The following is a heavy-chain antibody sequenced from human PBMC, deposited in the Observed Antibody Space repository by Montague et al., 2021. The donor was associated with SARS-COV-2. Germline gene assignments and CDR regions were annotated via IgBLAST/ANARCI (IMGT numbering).Heavy chain of an antibody. J-gene: IGHJ4*02. Sequence: SLRLSCAASGFTLSSYWMYWVRQAPGKGLVWISRIHYDGSSTNYADSVRGRFTISRDTAKNTLYLQMNSLRAEDTAVYYCARAYYTGLYPFDYWGQGTLVNVSS. CDR3: ARAYYTGLYPFDY. D-gene: IGHD2-8*02. V-gene: IGHV3-74*01. CDR1: GFTLSSYW. CDR2: IHYDGSST.